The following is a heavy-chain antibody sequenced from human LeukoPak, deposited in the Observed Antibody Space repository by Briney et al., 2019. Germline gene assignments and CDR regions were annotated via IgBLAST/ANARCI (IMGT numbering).Heavy chain of an antibody. V-gene: IGHV5-51*01. CDR1: GYHFTNYW. Sequence: GASLQISCKGSGYHFTNYWIGWVRQMPGKGLEWMGIIYPGDSDTRYSPSFQGQVTISADRSISTAYLQWSSLKASDTAMYYCVRSESSVWFVDYWGQGTLVTVSS. CDR3: VRSESSVWFVDY. J-gene: IGHJ4*02. CDR2: IYPGDSDT. D-gene: IGHD6-19*01.